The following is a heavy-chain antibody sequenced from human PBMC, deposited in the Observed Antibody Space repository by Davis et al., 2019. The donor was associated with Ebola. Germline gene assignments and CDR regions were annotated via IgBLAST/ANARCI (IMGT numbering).Heavy chain of an antibody. CDR1: GFNFSDYY. V-gene: IGHV3-11*04. Sequence: GGSLRLSCAASGFNFSDYYMSWIRQTPGKGLEWISYISSSGSIIYYEDSVNGRFTISRDNATNSLSLQMDSLRAEDTAVYYCTKDFDYENGYWGQGSLVTVSS. D-gene: IGHD3-9*01. CDR3: TKDFDYENGY. J-gene: IGHJ4*02. CDR2: ISSSGSII.